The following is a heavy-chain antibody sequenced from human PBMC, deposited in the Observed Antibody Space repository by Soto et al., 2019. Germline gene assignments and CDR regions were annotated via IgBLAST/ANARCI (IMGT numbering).Heavy chain of an antibody. CDR3: AIRGDDFRDLQH. Sequence: EVQLLESGGGLVQPGGSLRLSCAASGFTFRTYSMNWVRQAPGKGLEWVSAVSDSGGGTYYADSVRGRFTISRDNAKNTLYLQMNSLRAEDTAVYYCAIRGDDFRDLQHWGQGTLVTVSS. V-gene: IGHV3-23*01. D-gene: IGHD1-1*01. J-gene: IGHJ1*01. CDR2: VSDSGGGT. CDR1: GFTFRTYS.